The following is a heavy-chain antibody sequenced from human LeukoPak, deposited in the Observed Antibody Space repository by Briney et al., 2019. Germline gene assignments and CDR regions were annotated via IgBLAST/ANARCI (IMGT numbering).Heavy chain of an antibody. CDR3: ASREAGYSSSWAPFDY. V-gene: IGHV4-59*08. CDR2: IYYSGST. Sequence: PSETLSLTCTVSGGSISSYYWSWIQQPSGKGLEWIGYIYYSGSTKNNPSLKSRVTISVDTSKNQFSLKLSSVTAADTAVYYRASREAGYSSSWAPFDYWGQGTLVIVSS. CDR1: GGSISSYY. D-gene: IGHD6-13*01. J-gene: IGHJ4*02.